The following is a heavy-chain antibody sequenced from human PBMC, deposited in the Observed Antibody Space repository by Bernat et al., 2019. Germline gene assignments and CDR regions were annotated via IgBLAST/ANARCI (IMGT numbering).Heavy chain of an antibody. D-gene: IGHD3-16*02. CDR2: ISSISSYI. J-gene: IGHJ5*02. Sequence: EVQLLESGGGLVQPGGSLRPSCAASGFTFSSYAMSWVRQAPGKGLAWVSSISSISSYIYYADSVKGRFTISRDNTKSSLYMQMNSLRAEDTAVYYCARESSPTIWGSYRYNRKWFDPWGQGTLVTVSS. CDR1: GFTFSSYA. V-gene: IGHV3-21*01. CDR3: ARESSPTIWGSYRYNRKWFDP.